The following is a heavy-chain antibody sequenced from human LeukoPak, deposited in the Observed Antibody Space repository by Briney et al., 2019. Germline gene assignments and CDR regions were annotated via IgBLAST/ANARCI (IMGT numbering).Heavy chain of an antibody. Sequence: KPSETLSLTCSVSGGSISSSSYYWGWIRQPPGKGLEWIGCIYYSGSSYYNPSLKRRVTISVGTSKNQCSLKLSSVTAADTAVYYCASGYSSSWLPLDGMDVWGQGTTVTVSS. CDR2: IYYSGSS. J-gene: IGHJ6*02. CDR3: ASGYSSSWLPLDGMDV. D-gene: IGHD6-13*01. V-gene: IGHV4-39*01. CDR1: GGSISSSSYY.